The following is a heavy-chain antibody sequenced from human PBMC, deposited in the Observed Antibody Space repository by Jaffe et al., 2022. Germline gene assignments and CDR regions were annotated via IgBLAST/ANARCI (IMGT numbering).Heavy chain of an antibody. CDR1: GNPISSGYY. CDR2: LYPSGTT. D-gene: IGHD3-9*01. V-gene: IGHV4-38-2*01. Sequence: QVQLQESGPGLVKPSETLSLTCVVSGNPISSGYYWSWVRQPPGKGLEWIGTLYPSGTTYYNPSLTSRVTISGDTSKNQFSLKLTSVTAADAAVYYCARPPGYGRKDAFDVWGQGTMVTVSS. CDR3: ARPPGYGRKDAFDV. J-gene: IGHJ3*01.